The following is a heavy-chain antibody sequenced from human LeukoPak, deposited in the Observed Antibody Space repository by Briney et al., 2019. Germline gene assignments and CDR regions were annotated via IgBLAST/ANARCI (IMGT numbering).Heavy chain of an antibody. CDR3: ARGVMYSGHFDY. CDR1: GFTFSSYS. J-gene: IGHJ4*02. CDR2: IKQDGSEK. V-gene: IGHV3-7*01. Sequence: GGSLRLSCAASGFTFSSYSMNWVRQAPGKGLEWVANIKQDGSEKYYVDSVKGRFTISRDNAKNSLYLQMNSLRAEDTAVYYCARGVMYSGHFDYWGQGTLVTVSS. D-gene: IGHD1-26*01.